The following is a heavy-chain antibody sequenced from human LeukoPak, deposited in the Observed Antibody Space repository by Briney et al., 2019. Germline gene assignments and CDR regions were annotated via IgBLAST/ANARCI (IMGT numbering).Heavy chain of an antibody. V-gene: IGHV3-23*01. Sequence: AGGSLRLSCAASGFTFSSYAMSWVRQAPGKGLEWVSAISGSGGSTYYADSVKGRFTISRDNSKNTLYLQMNSLRAEDTAVYYCSRGGYGDYNNWFDPWGQGTLVIVSS. D-gene: IGHD4-17*01. CDR2: ISGSGGST. J-gene: IGHJ5*02. CDR1: GFTFSSYA. CDR3: SRGGYGDYNNWFDP.